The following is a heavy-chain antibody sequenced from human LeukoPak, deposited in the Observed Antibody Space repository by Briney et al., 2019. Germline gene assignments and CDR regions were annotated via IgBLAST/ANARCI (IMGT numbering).Heavy chain of an antibody. CDR2: IYYSGST. D-gene: IGHD2-2*01. CDR1: GGSISSYY. Sequence: PSETLSLTCTVSGGSISSYYWSRIRQPPGKGLEWFGYIYYSGSTSYNPSLKSRVTISVDTSKNQISLKVRSVTAADTAVYYCARTTEDCSSTSCYQYWFDPWGQGTLVTVSS. J-gene: IGHJ5*02. CDR3: ARTTEDCSSTSCYQYWFDP. V-gene: IGHV4-59*01.